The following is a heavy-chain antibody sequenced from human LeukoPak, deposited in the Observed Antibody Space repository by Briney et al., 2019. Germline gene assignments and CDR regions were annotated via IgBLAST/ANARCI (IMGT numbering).Heavy chain of an antibody. CDR1: GFKFSDHY. Sequence: PGGSLRLSCAASGFKFSDHYIDWVRQAPGKGLEWVGRSRNKASSYTTEYAASVEGRFTISRDVSESSLYLQMNSLRAEDTAVYYCAKVGIEWLVPDYWGQGTLVTVSS. D-gene: IGHD6-19*01. J-gene: IGHJ4*02. CDR3: AKVGIEWLVPDY. V-gene: IGHV3-72*01. CDR2: SRNKASSYTT.